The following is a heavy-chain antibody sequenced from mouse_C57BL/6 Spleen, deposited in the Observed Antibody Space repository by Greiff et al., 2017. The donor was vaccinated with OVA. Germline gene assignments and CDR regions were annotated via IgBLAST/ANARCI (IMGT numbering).Heavy chain of an antibody. CDR3: ARYNYSNYFAY. D-gene: IGHD2-5*01. CDR2: IYPGDGDT. V-gene: IGHV1-82*01. Sequence: QVQLKESGPELVEPGASVKISCKASGYAFSSSWMNWVQQRPGTGLEWIGRIYPGDGDTNYNGKFKGKATLTADKSSSTAYMQLSSLTSEDSAVYFCARYNYSNYFAYWGQGTLVTVSA. CDR1: GYAFSSSW. J-gene: IGHJ3*01.